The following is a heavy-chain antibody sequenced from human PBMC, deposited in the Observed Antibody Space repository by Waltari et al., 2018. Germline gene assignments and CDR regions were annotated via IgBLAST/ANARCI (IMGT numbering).Heavy chain of an antibody. V-gene: IGHV4-34*01. D-gene: IGHD3-9*01. CDR2: INYRGRT. Sequence: QVQLQEWGAGLLKPSETLSLTCAVSGGPFSGYWWTWIRQSPGKGLEWIGEINYRGRTNCNPPLKSRVTISVDTSKNQFSLKLRSVTAADTAVYYCARGPKEVYDNDGYYNFDIWGQGTMVTVSS. CDR3: ARGPKEVYDNDGYYNFDI. CDR1: GGPFSGYW. J-gene: IGHJ3*02.